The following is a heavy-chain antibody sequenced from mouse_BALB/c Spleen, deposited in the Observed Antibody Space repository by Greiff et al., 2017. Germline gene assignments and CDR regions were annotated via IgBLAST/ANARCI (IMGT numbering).Heavy chain of an antibody. J-gene: IGHJ1*01. D-gene: IGHD3-3*01. CDR2: IYPGNSDT. CDR3: TREGTGDWYFDV. CDR1: GYSFTSYW. Sequence: VQLQQSGTVLARPGASVKLSCKASGYSFTSYWMHWVKQRPGQGLEWIGAIYPGNSDTSYNQKFKGKAKLTAVTSASTAYMELSSLTNEDSAVYYCTREGTGDWYFDVWGAGTTVTVSS. V-gene: IGHV1-5*01.